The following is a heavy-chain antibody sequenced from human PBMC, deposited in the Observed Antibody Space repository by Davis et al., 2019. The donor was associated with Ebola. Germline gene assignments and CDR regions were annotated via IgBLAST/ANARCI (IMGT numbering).Heavy chain of an antibody. D-gene: IGHD4-17*01. CDR1: GYSFTSYW. Sequence: GESLKISCKGSGYSFTSYWISWVRQMPGKGLEWMGRIDPSDSYTNYSPSFQGHVTISADKSISTAYLQWSSLKASDTAMYYCARQGGMTTSFFRVSTINWFDPWGQGTLVTVSS. CDR2: IDPSDSYT. CDR3: ARQGGMTTSFFRVSTINWFDP. J-gene: IGHJ5*02. V-gene: IGHV5-10-1*01.